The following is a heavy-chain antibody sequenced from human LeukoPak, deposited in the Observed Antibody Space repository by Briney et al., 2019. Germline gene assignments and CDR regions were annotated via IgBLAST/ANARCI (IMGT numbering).Heavy chain of an antibody. V-gene: IGHV3-23*01. CDR1: GFVFSSYA. Sequence: GGSLRLSCAASGFVFSSYAMSWVRQAPGKGLEWVSVISESGSHENIYYADSVKGRFTISRDNSKNTLYLQMNRLTVDDTAIYYCAKPIAGGSAPDYCGPGTLVTVSS. CDR2: ISESGSHENI. CDR3: AKPIAGGSAPDY. J-gene: IGHJ4*02. D-gene: IGHD3-10*01.